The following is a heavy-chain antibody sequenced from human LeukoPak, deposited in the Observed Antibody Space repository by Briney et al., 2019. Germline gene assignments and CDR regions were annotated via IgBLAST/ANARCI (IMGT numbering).Heavy chain of an antibody. J-gene: IGHJ4*02. D-gene: IGHD5-12*01. CDR2: ISGGGGST. CDR3: AKVPYSYIVATAWSH. V-gene: IGHV3-23*01. CDR1: GFTFSSYA. Sequence: GGSLRLSCAAGGFTFSSYAVRLGRQAAGKGLEWGSAISGGGGSTYYADSVKGRFTFARDNSKTTLYLQMNSLSAEDTAVYSSAKVPYSYIVATAWSHGGQGTLDTVSS.